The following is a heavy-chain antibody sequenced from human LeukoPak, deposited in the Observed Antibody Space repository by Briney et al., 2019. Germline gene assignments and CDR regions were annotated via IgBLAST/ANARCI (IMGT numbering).Heavy chain of an antibody. CDR2: INHSGST. D-gene: IGHD6-13*01. Sequence: SETLSLTCAVYGGSFSGYYWSWIRQPPGKGLEWIGEINHSGSTNYNPSLKSRVTISVDTSKNQFSLKLSSVTAADTAVYYCAGRGSSWYETSFDYWGQGTLVTVSS. CDR3: AGRGSSWYETSFDY. CDR1: GGSFSGYY. J-gene: IGHJ4*02. V-gene: IGHV4-34*01.